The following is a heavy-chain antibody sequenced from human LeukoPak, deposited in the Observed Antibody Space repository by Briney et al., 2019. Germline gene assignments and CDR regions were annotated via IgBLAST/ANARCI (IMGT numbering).Heavy chain of an antibody. CDR1: GGSISSSSYY. CDR3: ATSGYSSGSPFDP. Sequence: SETLSLTCTVSGGSISSSSYYWGWIRQPPGKGLEWIGSIYYSGSTNYNPSLKSRVTISVDTSKNQFSLKLSSVTAADTAVYYCATSGYSSGSPFDPWGQGTLVTVSS. D-gene: IGHD6-19*01. CDR2: IYYSGST. J-gene: IGHJ5*02. V-gene: IGHV4-39*07.